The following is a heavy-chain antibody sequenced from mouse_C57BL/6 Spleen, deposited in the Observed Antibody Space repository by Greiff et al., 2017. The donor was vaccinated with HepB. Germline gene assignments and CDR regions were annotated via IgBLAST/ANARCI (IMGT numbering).Heavy chain of an antibody. CDR3: ARGGYYSAMDY. V-gene: IGHV7-3*01. CDR2: IRNKANGYTT. Sequence: EVKLMESGGGLVQPGGSLSLSCAASGFTFTDYYMSWVRQPPGKALEWLGFIRNKANGYTTEYSASVKGRFTISRDNSQSILYLQMNALRAEVSATYYCARGGYYSAMDYWGQGTSVTVSS. J-gene: IGHJ4*01. D-gene: IGHD3-1*01. CDR1: GFTFTDYY.